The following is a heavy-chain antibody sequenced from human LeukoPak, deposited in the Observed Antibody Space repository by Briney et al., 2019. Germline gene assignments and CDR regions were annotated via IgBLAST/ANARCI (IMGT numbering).Heavy chain of an antibody. V-gene: IGHV3-21*01. D-gene: IGHD3-22*01. CDR2: ISSSSSYI. Sequence: GGSLRLSCAASGFTFSSYSMNWVRQAPGKGLEWVSSISSSSSYIYYADSVKGRFTISRDNAKNSLYLQMNSLRAEDTAVYYCARVSHYYDSSGYRHWGQGTLVTVSS. CDR3: ARVSHYYDSSGYRH. CDR1: GFTFSSYS. J-gene: IGHJ4*02.